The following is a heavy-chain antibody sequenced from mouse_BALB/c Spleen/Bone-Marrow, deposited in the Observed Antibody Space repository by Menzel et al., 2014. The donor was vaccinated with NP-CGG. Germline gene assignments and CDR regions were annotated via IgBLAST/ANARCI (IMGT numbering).Heavy chain of an antibody. CDR2: IDPYNGGT. CDR3: ANYYGSSYAMDY. J-gene: IGHJ4*01. Sequence: VQLKHSGPELVKPGASVKVSCKASGYAFTSYNMYWVKQSHGKSLEWIGYIDPYNGGTSYNQKFKGKATLTVDKSSSTAYMHLNSLTSEDSAVYYCANYYGSSYAMDYWGQGTSVTVSS. V-gene: IGHV1S135*01. D-gene: IGHD1-1*01. CDR1: GYAFTSYN.